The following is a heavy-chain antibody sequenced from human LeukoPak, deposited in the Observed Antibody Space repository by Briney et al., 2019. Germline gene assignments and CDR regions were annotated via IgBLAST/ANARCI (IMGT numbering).Heavy chain of an antibody. Sequence: GGSLRLSCAASGFTFSSYGMHWVRQAPGKGLEWVAFIRYDGSNKYYADSVKGRFTISRDNSKNTLYLQMNSLRAEDTAVYYCANPKTLGYCSGGSCYSFDYWGQGTLVTVSS. D-gene: IGHD2-15*01. J-gene: IGHJ4*02. CDR1: GFTFSSYG. CDR3: ANPKTLGYCSGGSCYSFDY. CDR2: IRYDGSNK. V-gene: IGHV3-30*02.